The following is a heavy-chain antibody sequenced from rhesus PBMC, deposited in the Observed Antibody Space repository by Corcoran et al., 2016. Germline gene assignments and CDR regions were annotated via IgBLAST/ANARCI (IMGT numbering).Heavy chain of an antibody. Sequence: QLQLQESGPGLVKPSETLSVTCAVSGGSTSSSYWSWIRQAPGKGLEWIGYIYGSGSATNYNPSRESRVPLSVDTSKNQLSLKLSSVTTADTAVYYCARDPDIVLDIWGQGLRVTVSS. J-gene: IGHJ3*01. V-gene: IGHV4-169*02. CDR1: GGSTSSSY. CDR3: ARDPDIVLDI. D-gene: IGHD2-2*01. CDR2: IYGSGSAT.